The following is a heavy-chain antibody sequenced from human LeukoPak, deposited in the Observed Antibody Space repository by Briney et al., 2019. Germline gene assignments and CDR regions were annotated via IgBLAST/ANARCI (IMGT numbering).Heavy chain of an antibody. CDR1: GYTFTSYY. CDR2: INPSGGST. D-gene: IGHD3-22*01. CDR3: ARDLLAYYYDSSGAFDI. J-gene: IGHJ3*02. V-gene: IGHV1-46*01. Sequence: ASVKVSCKASGYTFTSYYMHWLRQAPGQGLEWMGIINPSGGSTSYAQKFQGRVTMTRDMSTSTVYMELSSLRSEDTAVYYCARDLLAYYYDSSGAFDIWGQGTMVTVSS.